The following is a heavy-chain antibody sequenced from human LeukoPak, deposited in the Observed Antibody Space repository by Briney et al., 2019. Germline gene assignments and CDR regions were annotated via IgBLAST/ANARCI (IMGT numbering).Heavy chain of an antibody. V-gene: IGHV3-23*01. CDR2: ISGSGGER. D-gene: IGHD1-26*01. J-gene: IGHJ4*02. CDR3: AREGKWELPLDY. Sequence: GGSLRLSCAASGFTFSNYGMSWVRQAPGKGLQWVSGISGSGGERYYTESVKGRFTISRDNAKNTLYLQMNSLRAEDTAVYYCAREGKWELPLDYWGQGTLVTVSS. CDR1: GFTFSNYG.